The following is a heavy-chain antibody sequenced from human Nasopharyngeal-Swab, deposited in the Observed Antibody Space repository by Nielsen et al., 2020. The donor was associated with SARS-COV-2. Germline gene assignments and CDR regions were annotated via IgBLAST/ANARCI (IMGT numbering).Heavy chain of an antibody. CDR3: AKEHSIVVVPAATDRYGMDV. V-gene: IGHV3-74*01. CDR2: INSDGSNT. D-gene: IGHD2-2*01. Sequence: GESLKISCAASGFTFDDYAMHWVRQAPGKGLVWVSRINSDGSNTAYADSVKGRFSISRDNSKNTLYLQMNSLRAEDTAVYYCAKEHSIVVVPAATDRYGMDVWGQGTTVTVSS. J-gene: IGHJ6*02. CDR1: GFTFDDYA.